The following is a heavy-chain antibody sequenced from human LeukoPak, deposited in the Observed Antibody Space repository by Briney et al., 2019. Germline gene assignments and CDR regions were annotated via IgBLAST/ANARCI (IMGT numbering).Heavy chain of an antibody. J-gene: IGHJ4*02. CDR1: GFTSDDFDDYD. Sequence: GGSLRLSCAASGFTSDDFDDYDMRWVRQAAGKGLEWVSLISGDGGSTYYADSVKGRFTISRDDSKISLYLQMNSLRAEDTALYYCALAYSSGWYVWGQGTLVTVSS. V-gene: IGHV3-43*02. CDR3: ALAYSSGWYV. CDR2: ISGDGGST. D-gene: IGHD6-19*01.